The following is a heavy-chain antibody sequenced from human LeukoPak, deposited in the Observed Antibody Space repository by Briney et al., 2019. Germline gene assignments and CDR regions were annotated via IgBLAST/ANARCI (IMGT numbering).Heavy chain of an antibody. J-gene: IGHJ2*01. V-gene: IGHV4-34*01. Sequence: SETLSLTCAVYGGSFSGYYWSWIRQPPGKGLEWIGEINHSGSTNYNPSLKSRVTISVDTSKNQFSLKLSSVTAADTAVYYCARECDDILTGNHWYFDLWGRGTLVTVSS. CDR2: INHSGST. CDR1: GGSFSGYY. D-gene: IGHD3-9*01. CDR3: ARECDDILTGNHWYFDL.